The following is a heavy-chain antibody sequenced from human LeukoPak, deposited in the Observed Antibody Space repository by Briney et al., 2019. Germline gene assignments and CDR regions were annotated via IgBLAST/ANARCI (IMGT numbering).Heavy chain of an antibody. CDR1: GDSISSDSAA. CDR3: ARLSANWFDP. Sequence: SQTLSLTCAISGDSISSDSAAWNWIRQSPSRGLEWLGRTYYRSKWYNDYAVSVKSRITINSDTSKNQFSLHLNSVTPEDTAVYYCARLSANWFDPWGQGTLVTVSS. J-gene: IGHJ5*02. V-gene: IGHV6-1*01. CDR2: TYYRSKWYN. D-gene: IGHD2/OR15-2a*01.